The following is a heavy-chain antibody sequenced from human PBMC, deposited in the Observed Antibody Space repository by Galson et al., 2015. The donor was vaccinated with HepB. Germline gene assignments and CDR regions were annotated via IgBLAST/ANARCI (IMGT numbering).Heavy chain of an antibody. J-gene: IGHJ4*02. V-gene: IGHV3-23*01. CDR1: GFTFSSYA. CDR3: AKVRHHDFWSTRGGGYYFDY. Sequence: SLRLSCAASGFTFSSYAMSWVRQAPGKGLEWVSAISGSGGSTYYADSVKGRFTISRDNSKNTLYLQMNSLRAEDTAVYYCAKVRHHDFWSTRGGGYYFDYWGQGTLVAVSS. D-gene: IGHD3-3*01. CDR2: ISGSGGST.